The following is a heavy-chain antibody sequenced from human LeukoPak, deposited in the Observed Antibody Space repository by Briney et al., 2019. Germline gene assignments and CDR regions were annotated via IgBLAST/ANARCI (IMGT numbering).Heavy chain of an antibody. D-gene: IGHD1-7*01. CDR2: IIPILGIA. V-gene: IGHV1-69*04. CDR3: AKEGVYNWNYNPAHDAFDI. CDR1: GGTFSSYT. J-gene: IGHJ3*02. Sequence: SVKVSCKASGGTFSSYTISWVRQAPGQGLEWMGRIIPILGIANYAQKFQGRVTITADKSTSTAYMELSSLRSEDTAVYYCAKEGVYNWNYNPAHDAFDIWGQGTMVTVSS.